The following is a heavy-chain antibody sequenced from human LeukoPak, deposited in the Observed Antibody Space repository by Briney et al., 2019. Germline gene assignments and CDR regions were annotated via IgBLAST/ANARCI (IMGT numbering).Heavy chain of an antibody. CDR3: ARAPYSSTWFFDY. Sequence: PGGSLRLSCAASGFTVSSNYMSWVRQAPGKGLEWVSVIYSGGTTYYADSVKGRFTISRDNSKNTLYLQMNSLGAEDTAVYYCARAPYSSTWFFDYWGQGTLVTVSS. CDR1: GFTVSSNY. D-gene: IGHD6-13*01. CDR2: IYSGGTT. J-gene: IGHJ4*02. V-gene: IGHV3-66*01.